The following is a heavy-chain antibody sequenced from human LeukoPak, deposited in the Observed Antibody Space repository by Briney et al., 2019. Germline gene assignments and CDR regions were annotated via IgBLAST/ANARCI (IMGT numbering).Heavy chain of an antibody. CDR3: ARGFDVLSGIDY. Sequence: PGGSLRLSCAASGFTLSSYEMNWVRQAPGKGLEWVSYISSSGSTIYDADSVKGRFTISRDNAENSLYLQMNSLRAEDTAIYYCARGFDVLSGIDYWGQGTLVTVSS. V-gene: IGHV3-48*03. CDR1: GFTLSSYE. D-gene: IGHD3-3*01. J-gene: IGHJ4*02. CDR2: ISSSGSTI.